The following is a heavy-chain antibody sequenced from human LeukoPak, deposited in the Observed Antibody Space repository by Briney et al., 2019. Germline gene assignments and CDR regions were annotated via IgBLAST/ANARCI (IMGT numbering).Heavy chain of an antibody. J-gene: IGHJ4*02. CDR2: INRDVSRT. V-gene: IGHV3-74*01. CDR3: ARPGPYSSGWYQDFDY. D-gene: IGHD6-19*01. CDR1: APTLSNHW. Sequence: GGSLTLSCVPSAPTLSNHWIHWVRQAPGKGLVWVAYINRDVSRTSYADSVKGRFTISRDNAKNTVHLLMNSLRVEDTAVYYCARPGPYSSGWYQDFDYWGQGTLVTVSS.